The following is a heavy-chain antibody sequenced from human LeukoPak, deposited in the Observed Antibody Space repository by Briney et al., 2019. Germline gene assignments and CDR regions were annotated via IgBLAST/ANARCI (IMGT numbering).Heavy chain of an antibody. J-gene: IGHJ6*03. D-gene: IGHD3-10*01. CDR3: ARVAMVRGVFPTYYYYYYMDV. CDR1: GFTVSSNY. V-gene: IGHV3-53*01. CDR2: IYSGGST. Sequence: GGSLRLSCAASGFTVSSNYMSWVRQAPGKGLEWVSVIYSGGSTYYADSVKGRFTISRDNSKNTLYLQMNSLRAEDTAVYYCARVAMVRGVFPTYYYYYYMDVWGKGTTVTISS.